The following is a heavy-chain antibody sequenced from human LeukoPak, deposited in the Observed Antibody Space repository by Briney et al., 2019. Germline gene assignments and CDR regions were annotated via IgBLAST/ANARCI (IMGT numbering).Heavy chain of an antibody. CDR1: GYTFTNYD. D-gene: IGHD4-17*01. CDR3: ARLAYGANYIDY. Sequence: ASVKVSCKASGYTFTNYDINWVRQAPGQGLEWMGWISAHNGNTNYAQKLQGRVTMTTDTSTSTAYMEMRSVRSDDTAVYYCARLAYGANYIDYWGQGTLVTVSS. V-gene: IGHV1-18*01. CDR2: ISAHNGNT. J-gene: IGHJ4*02.